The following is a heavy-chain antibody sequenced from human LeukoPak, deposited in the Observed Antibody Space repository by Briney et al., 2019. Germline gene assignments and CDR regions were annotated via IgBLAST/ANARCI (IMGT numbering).Heavy chain of an antibody. D-gene: IGHD2-2*01. J-gene: IGHJ4*02. Sequence: SETLSPTCTVSGGSISSYYWSWIRQPPGKGLEWIGYIYYSGSTNYNPSLKSRVTISVDTSKNQFSLKLSSVTTADTAVYYCARTPYDYFDYWGQGTLVTVSS. CDR1: GGSISSYY. V-gene: IGHV4-59*01. CDR3: ARTPYDYFDY. CDR2: IYYSGST.